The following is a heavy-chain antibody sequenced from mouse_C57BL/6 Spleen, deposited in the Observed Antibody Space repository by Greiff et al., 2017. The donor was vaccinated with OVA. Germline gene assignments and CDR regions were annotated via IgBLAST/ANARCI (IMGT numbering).Heavy chain of an antibody. Sequence: EVKVVESGGGLVKPGGSLKLSCAASGFTFSSYAMSWVRQTPEKRLEWVATISDGGSYTYYPDNVKGRFTISRDNAKNNLYLQMSHLKSEDTAMYYCARDSDGYFDYWGQGTTLTVSS. D-gene: IGHD2-3*01. V-gene: IGHV5-4*01. CDR1: GFTFSSYA. J-gene: IGHJ2*01. CDR2: ISDGGSYT. CDR3: ARDSDGYFDY.